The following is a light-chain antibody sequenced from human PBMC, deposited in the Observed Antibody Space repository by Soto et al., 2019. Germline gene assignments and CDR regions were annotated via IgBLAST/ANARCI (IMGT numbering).Light chain of an antibody. CDR3: QHYSNWPPT. CDR2: YAS. J-gene: IGKJ3*01. Sequence: EVVMTQSPATLSVSPGERVTLSCRASESVHRNLAWYQQKPGQGPSLLIYYASTRATVVPDRFTGSGSGTEFTLTISSLQSEDFGVYHCQHYSNWPPTVGPGTKVEIK. V-gene: IGKV3-15*01. CDR1: ESVHRN.